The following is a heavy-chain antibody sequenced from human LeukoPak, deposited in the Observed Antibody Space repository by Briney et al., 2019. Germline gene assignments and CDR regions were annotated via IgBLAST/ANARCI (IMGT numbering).Heavy chain of an antibody. D-gene: IGHD7-27*01. J-gene: IGHJ4*02. V-gene: IGHV3-15*01. CDR1: EFTFDNYA. CDR2: IKSKTGGGTT. Sequence: GGSLRLSCAASEFTFDNYAMSWVRQAPGKGLEWVGRIKSKTGGGTTDYAAPVKGRFTISRDDSKNTLYLQMNSLKTEDTAVYYCAPQRAGEPYYWGQGTLVTVSS. CDR3: APQRAGEPYY.